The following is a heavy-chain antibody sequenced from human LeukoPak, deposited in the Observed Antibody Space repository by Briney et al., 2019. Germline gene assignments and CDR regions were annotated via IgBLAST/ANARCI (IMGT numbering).Heavy chain of an antibody. CDR1: GFTFSSYS. J-gene: IGHJ4*02. CDR2: ISSSSSYI. D-gene: IGHD2-2*01. CDR3: ARISDCSSPSCHPSNY. V-gene: IGHV3-21*01. Sequence: GGSLSLSCAASGFTFSSYSMNWVRQAPGKGLEWVSSISSSSSYIYYADSVKGRFTISRDNAKTSLYLQMNSPRAEDTAVYYCARISDCSSPSCHPSNYWGQGTLVTVSS.